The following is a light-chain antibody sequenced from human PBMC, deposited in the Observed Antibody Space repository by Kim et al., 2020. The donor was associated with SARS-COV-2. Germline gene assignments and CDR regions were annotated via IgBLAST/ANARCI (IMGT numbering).Light chain of an antibody. CDR2: YDS. Sequence: APGKPARVTCGGNTSGSKSGHWYQQEPGQAPVMVIYYDSDRPSGIPERFSGSNSGNTATLTISRVEAGDEADYYCQVWDSASDHPVFGGGTQLTVL. CDR3: QVWDSASDHPV. CDR1: TSGSKS. J-gene: IGLJ2*01. V-gene: IGLV3-21*01.